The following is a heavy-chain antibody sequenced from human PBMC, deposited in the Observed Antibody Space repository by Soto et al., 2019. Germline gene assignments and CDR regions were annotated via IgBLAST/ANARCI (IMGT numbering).Heavy chain of an antibody. Sequence: SETLSLTCTVSGGSMSSYYWTWIRQPAGKGLEWIGRVYSSGGTHYSPSLKSRVTISLDTSKNQFSLRLLSVTDADTAVYYCARGQRFSDWFDPWGQGTLVTVSS. CDR3: ARGQRFSDWFDP. V-gene: IGHV4-4*07. CDR1: GGSMSSYY. J-gene: IGHJ5*02. CDR2: VYSSGGT. D-gene: IGHD3-3*01.